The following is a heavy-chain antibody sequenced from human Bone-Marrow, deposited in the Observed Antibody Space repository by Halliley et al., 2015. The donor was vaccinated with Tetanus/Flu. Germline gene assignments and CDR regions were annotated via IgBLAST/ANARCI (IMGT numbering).Heavy chain of an antibody. CDR3: ARWPSGDRFDP. CDR1: GGPIRPYY. CDR2: IHYSGST. D-gene: IGHD3-10*01. Sequence: LRLSCTVSGGPIRPYYWGWIRQTPGKGLEWIGYIHYSGSTNYNPSLKSRVTISVGTPKNQFSLRVTSMNAADTAVYYCARWPSGDRFDPWGQGTLVTVSS. V-gene: IGHV4-59*13. J-gene: IGHJ5*02.